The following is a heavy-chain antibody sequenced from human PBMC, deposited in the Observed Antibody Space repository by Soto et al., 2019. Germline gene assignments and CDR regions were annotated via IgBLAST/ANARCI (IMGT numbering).Heavy chain of an antibody. V-gene: IGHV4-34*01. D-gene: IGHD4-4*01. CDR2: INHSGST. J-gene: IGHJ5*02. Sequence: PSETLSLTCAVYGGSFSGYYWSWIRQPPGKGLEWIGEINHSGSTNYNPSLKSRVTISVDTSKNQFSLKLSSVTAADTAVYYCASQRGTQNYSNYRNNWFDPWGQGTLVTVSS. CDR1: GGSFSGYY. CDR3: ASQRGTQNYSNYRNNWFDP.